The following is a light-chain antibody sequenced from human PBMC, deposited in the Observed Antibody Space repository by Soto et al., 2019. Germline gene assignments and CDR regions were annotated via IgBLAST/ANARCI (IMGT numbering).Light chain of an antibody. V-gene: IGKV3-20*01. J-gene: IGKJ1*01. Sequence: EIVLTQSPGTLSLSPGERATLSCRASQSVSSSSLAWYQQNPGQAPRLLIYGASSRAPGIPDRFSGSGSGTDFTLTISRLEPEDVAVYYCLQCGSSSWTFGQGTKVEIK. CDR3: LQCGSSSWT. CDR2: GAS. CDR1: QSVSSSS.